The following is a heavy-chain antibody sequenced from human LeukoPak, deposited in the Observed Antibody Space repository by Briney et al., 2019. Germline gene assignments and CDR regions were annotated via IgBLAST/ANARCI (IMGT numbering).Heavy chain of an antibody. Sequence: SETLSLTCTVSGGSISSGGYYWSWIRQHPGKGLELIGYIYYSGSTYYNPSLKSRVTISVDTSKNQFSLKLSSVTAADTAVYYCARGMATIDAFDIWGQGTMVTVSS. V-gene: IGHV4-31*03. CDR1: GGSISSGGYY. CDR3: ARGMATIDAFDI. D-gene: IGHD5-24*01. J-gene: IGHJ3*02. CDR2: IYYSGST.